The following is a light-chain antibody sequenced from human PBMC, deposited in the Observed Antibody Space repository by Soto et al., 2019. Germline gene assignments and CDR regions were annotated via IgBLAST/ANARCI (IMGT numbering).Light chain of an antibody. Sequence: DVVMTQTPLSLSVAPGQPASISCKSSQSLLHITGETFLFWYLQKPGQSPQLLIYEVSTRVSGGPDRFSGSGSGTDFTLEISRVETDDVGIYDCMQSTQLPPTFGQGTRLGIE. CDR2: EVS. CDR3: MQSTQLPPT. J-gene: IGKJ5*01. CDR1: QSLLHITGETF. V-gene: IGKV2D-29*02.